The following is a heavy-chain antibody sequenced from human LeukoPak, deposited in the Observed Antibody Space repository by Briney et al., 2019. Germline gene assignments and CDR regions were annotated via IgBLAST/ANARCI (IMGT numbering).Heavy chain of an antibody. CDR2: IRYDGSNK. CDR3: QYQLLSHGSFDI. J-gene: IGHJ3*02. CDR1: GFTFSSYG. V-gene: IGHV3-30*02. D-gene: IGHD2-2*01. Sequence: GGSLRLSCAAPGFTFSSYGMHWVRQAPGKGLEWVAFIRYDGSNKYYADSVKGRFTISRDNSKNTLYLQMNSLRAEDTAVYYCQYQLLSHGSFDIWGQGIMVTVSS.